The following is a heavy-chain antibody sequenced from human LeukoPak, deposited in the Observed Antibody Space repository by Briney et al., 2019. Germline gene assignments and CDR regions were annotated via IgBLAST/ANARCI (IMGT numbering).Heavy chain of an antibody. J-gene: IGHJ4*02. V-gene: IGHV3-23*01. CDR3: AKFRLNYYDSSGSVASEFDY. CDR1: GFTVSSNS. D-gene: IGHD3-22*01. CDR2: ISGSGGST. Sequence: AGGSLRLSCTVSGFTVSSNSMSWVRQAPGKGLEWVSAISGSGGSTYYADSVKGRFTISRDNSKNTLYLQMNSLRAEDTAVYYCAKFRLNYYDSSGSVASEFDYWGQGTLVTVSS.